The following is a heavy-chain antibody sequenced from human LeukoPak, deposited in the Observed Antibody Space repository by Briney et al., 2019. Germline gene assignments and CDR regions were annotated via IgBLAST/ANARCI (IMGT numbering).Heavy chain of an antibody. CDR2: IASKTYGGTA. J-gene: IGHJ4*02. CDR3: SRDQTPYY. CDR1: GFTFGDYA. Sequence: GGSLRLSCTASGFTFGDYAMTWVRQAPGKGLEWVSFIASKTYGGTAEYAASVKGRFTISRDDSKSIAYLQMNSLKTEDTAVYFCSRDQTPYYWGQGTLVTVSS. V-gene: IGHV3-49*04.